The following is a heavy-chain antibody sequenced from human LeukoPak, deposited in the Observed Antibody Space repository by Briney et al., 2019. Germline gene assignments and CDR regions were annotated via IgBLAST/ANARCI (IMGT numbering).Heavy chain of an antibody. CDR1: GYTLTSYG. Sequence: ASVKVSCKASGYTLTSYGISWVRQAPGQGLEWIGWIVVGSGNTNYAQKFQERVTITRDMSTSTAYMELSSLRSENTAVYYCAAGTPNIVAHDAFDIWGLGTMVTVSS. J-gene: IGHJ3*02. V-gene: IGHV1-58*02. CDR3: AAGTPNIVAHDAFDI. D-gene: IGHD5-12*01. CDR2: IVVGSGNT.